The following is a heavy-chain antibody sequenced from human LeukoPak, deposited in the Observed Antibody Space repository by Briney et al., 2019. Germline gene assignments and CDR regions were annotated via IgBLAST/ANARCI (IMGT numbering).Heavy chain of an antibody. D-gene: IGHD4-17*01. Sequence: GGSLRLSCAASGFTFSSYAMSWVRQAPGKGLEWVSAISGSGGSTYYADSVKGRFTISRDNSKNTLYLQMNSLIAEDTAVYYCAKGNGDYVRWYYFDYWGQGTLVTVSS. CDR2: ISGSGGST. J-gene: IGHJ4*02. CDR3: AKGNGDYVRWYYFDY. CDR1: GFTFSSYA. V-gene: IGHV3-23*01.